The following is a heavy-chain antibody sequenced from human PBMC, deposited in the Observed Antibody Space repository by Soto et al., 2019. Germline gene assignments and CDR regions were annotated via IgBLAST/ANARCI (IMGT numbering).Heavy chain of an antibody. Sequence: EVQLVESGGGLVKPGGSLRLSCAASGFTFSNTWVSWVRQAPGKGLEWVGRIKRKTDGGTPDYAAPVKGRFTISRDNAKNSLYLQMNSLRAEDTAVYYCANSVDRGWLQLTPDSWGQGTLVIVSS. CDR1: GFTFSNTW. CDR2: IKRKTDGGTP. V-gene: IGHV3-15*01. CDR3: ANSVDRGWLQLTPDS. J-gene: IGHJ5*01. D-gene: IGHD3-22*01.